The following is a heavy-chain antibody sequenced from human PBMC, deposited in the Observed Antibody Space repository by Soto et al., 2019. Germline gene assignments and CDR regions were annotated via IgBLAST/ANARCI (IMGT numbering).Heavy chain of an antibody. CDR1: GYTFTTYG. CDR2: ISGYNGHT. Sequence: QVQLVQSGAEVRKPGASVKVSCKASGYTFTTYGISWVRQAPGQGLEWMGWISGYNGHTKYAQKFQGRVTMTTDTSTSTVYMDLRSLRSDGTAVYYCAREWEMPYYYYGLDVWAQGTTVTVSS. CDR3: AREWEMPYYYYGLDV. J-gene: IGHJ6*02. D-gene: IGHD1-26*01. V-gene: IGHV1-18*01.